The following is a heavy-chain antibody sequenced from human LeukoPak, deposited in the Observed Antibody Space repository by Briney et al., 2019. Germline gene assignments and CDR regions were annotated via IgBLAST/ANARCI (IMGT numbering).Heavy chain of an antibody. D-gene: IGHD6-6*01. Sequence: SQTLSIICAISGDSVYSNSVAWNWIRESPSRSLEWMGRKYYRSKWYNDYEVSVKSRISINPDTSKNQFSLQLNSVTPEDTAVYYCARRGPAGSSSSGMDVWGQGTTVTVSS. CDR1: GDSVYSNSVA. CDR2: KYYRSKWYN. J-gene: IGHJ6*02. CDR3: ARRGPAGSSSSGMDV. V-gene: IGHV6-1*01.